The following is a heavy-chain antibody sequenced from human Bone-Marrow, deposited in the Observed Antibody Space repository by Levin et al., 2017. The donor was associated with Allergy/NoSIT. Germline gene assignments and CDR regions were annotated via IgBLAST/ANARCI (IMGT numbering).Heavy chain of an antibody. Sequence: PGGSLRLSCAASGFRFNDYAMSWVRQAPGKGLEWVSAISGSGGPTYYADSVKGRFTLSRDNSKNTLYLQMNSLSAEDTAVYFCAKDRGKGAASRPTYWGQGTLVTVSS. CDR3: AKDRGKGAASRPTY. J-gene: IGHJ4*02. CDR1: GFRFNDYA. D-gene: IGHD6-13*01. V-gene: IGHV3-23*01. CDR2: ISGSGGPT.